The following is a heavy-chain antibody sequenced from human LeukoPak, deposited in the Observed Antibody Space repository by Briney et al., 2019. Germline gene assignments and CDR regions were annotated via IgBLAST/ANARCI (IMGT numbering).Heavy chain of an antibody. CDR3: AKGLSRDDY. CDR1: GFTFSTYA. D-gene: IGHD5/OR15-5a*01. J-gene: IGHJ4*02. CDR2: ISGSGGNT. V-gene: IGHV3-23*01. Sequence: GGSLRLSCAASGFTFSTYAMSWVRQAPGEGLEWVSAISGSGGNTYYADSVKGRFTISRDNSKNTLYLQMNSLRAEDTAVYYCAKGLSRDDYWGQGTLVTVSS.